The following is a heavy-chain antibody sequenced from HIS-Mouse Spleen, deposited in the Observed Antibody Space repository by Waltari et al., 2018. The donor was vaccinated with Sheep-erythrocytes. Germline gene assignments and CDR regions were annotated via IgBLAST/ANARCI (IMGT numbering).Heavy chain of an antibody. J-gene: IGHJ4*02. CDR2: SSNSSSYI. CDR3: ARFASGATFDY. CDR1: GYTFSSYS. V-gene: IGHV3-21*01. D-gene: IGHD1-26*01. Sequence: EVQLVESGGGLVKPGGSLRLSCAASGYTFSSYSMISVRPAPGKGLDGVSASSNSSSYIYTADSVKGRFTISRDNAKNSLYLKMNSLRAEDTSVYYCARFASGATFDYWGQGTLVTVSS.